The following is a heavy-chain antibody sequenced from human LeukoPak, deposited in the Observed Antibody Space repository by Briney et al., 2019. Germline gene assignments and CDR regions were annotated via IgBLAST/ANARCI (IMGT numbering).Heavy chain of an antibody. V-gene: IGHV1-18*04. CDR1: GYPFTDNY. CDR3: ARGGSRVTTINILDY. J-gene: IGHJ4*02. Sequence: ASVKVSCKASGYPFTDNYIHWVRQAPGQGLEWMGWIRTYNGNTDYAQKLQGRVTMTTDTSTSTAYMELRSLRSDDTAVYYCARGGSRVTTINILDYWGQGTLVTVSS. CDR2: IRTYNGNT. D-gene: IGHD5-24*01.